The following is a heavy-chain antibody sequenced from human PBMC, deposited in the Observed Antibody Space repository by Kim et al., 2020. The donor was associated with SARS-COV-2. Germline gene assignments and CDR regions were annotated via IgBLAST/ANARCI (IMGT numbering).Heavy chain of an antibody. CDR1: GFTFSSYG. J-gene: IGHJ6*02. CDR2: ISYDGSNK. CDR3: AKDRNYYDSSGYSLYYYYYGMDV. D-gene: IGHD3-22*01. V-gene: IGHV3-30*18. Sequence: GGSLRLSCAASGFTFSSYGMHWVRQAPGKGLEWVAVISYDGSNKYYADSVKGRFTISRDNSKNTLYLQMNSLRAEDTAVYYCAKDRNYYDSSGYSLYYYYYGMDVWGQGTTVTVSS.